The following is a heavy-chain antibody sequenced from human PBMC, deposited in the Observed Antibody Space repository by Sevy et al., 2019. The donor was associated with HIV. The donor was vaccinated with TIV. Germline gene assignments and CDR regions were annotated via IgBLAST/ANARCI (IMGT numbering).Heavy chain of an antibody. J-gene: IGHJ4*02. CDR2: ISYDGSNK. Sequence: GGSLRLSCAASGFTFSSYAMHWVRQAPGKGLEWVAVISYDGSNKYYADSVKGRFTISRDNSKNTLYLQMNSLRAEDTAMYYCARDDYRVMYYFDYWGQGTLVTVSS. D-gene: IGHD4-4*01. CDR3: ARDDYRVMYYFDY. V-gene: IGHV3-30-3*01. CDR1: GFTFSSYA.